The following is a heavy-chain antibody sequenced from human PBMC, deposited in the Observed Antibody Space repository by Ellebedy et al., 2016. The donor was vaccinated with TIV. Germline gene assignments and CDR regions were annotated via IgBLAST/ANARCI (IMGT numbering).Heavy chain of an antibody. CDR2: INHSGST. CDR3: ARVPYYDFWSGYPYYFDY. Sequence: SETLSLXCAVYGGSFSGYYWSWIRQPPGKGLEWIGEINHSGSTNYNPSLKSRVTISVDTSKNQFSLKLSSVTAADTAVYYCARVPYYDFWSGYPYYFDYWGQGTLVTVSS. CDR1: GGSFSGYY. V-gene: IGHV4-34*01. D-gene: IGHD3-3*01. J-gene: IGHJ4*02.